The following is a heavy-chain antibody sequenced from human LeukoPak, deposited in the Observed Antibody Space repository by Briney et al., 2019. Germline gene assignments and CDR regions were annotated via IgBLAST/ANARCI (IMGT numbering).Heavy chain of an antibody. Sequence: PSETLSLTCTVSGGSISSYYWSWIRQPPGKGLEWIAYIYYSGSTNYNPSLKSRVTISIDTSKNQFSLKLRSVTAADTAVYYCARGRYVGSHTSFDYWGQGTLVTVSS. D-gene: IGHD3-9*01. CDR2: IYYSGST. V-gene: IGHV4-59*01. CDR1: GGSISSYY. J-gene: IGHJ4*02. CDR3: ARGRYVGSHTSFDY.